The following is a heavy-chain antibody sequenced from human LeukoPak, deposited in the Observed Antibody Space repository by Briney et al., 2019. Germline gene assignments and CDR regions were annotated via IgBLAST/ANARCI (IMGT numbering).Heavy chain of an antibody. CDR3: ASFWSSSGPYFDL. D-gene: IGHD6-19*01. CDR2: IIPILGIA. J-gene: IGHJ2*01. CDR1: GGTFSSYA. Sequence: ASVKVSCKASGGTFSSYAISWVRQAPGQGLEWMGRIIPILGIANYAQKFQGRVTITADKSTSTAYMELSSLRSEDTAVYYCASFWSSSGPYFDLWGRGTLVTVSS. V-gene: IGHV1-69*04.